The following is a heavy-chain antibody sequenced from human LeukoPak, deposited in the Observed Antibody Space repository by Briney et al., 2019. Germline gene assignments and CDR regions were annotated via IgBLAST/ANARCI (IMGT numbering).Heavy chain of an antibody. D-gene: IGHD3-22*01. CDR3: ARDGGYHSSGPFDY. J-gene: IGHJ4*02. CDR2: IWYVGSDE. V-gene: IGHV3-33*01. Sequence: GGSLRLSCAATGFTFSSHGMHWVRQAPGKGLEWVSIIWYVGSDEYYADSVKGRFTISRDNSKNTLYLQMNSLRAEDTAVYYCARDGGYHSSGPFDYWGQGTLVTVSS. CDR1: GFTFSSHG.